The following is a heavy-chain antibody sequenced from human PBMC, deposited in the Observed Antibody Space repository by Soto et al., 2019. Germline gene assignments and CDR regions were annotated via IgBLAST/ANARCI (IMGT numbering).Heavy chain of an antibody. Sequence: ASLKVSCKASGYTFTGYYMHWVRQAPGQGLEWMGWINPNSGGTNYAQKFQGRVTMTRDTSISTAYMELSRLRSDDTAVYYCARESQSSSGYYNYWGQGTLVTVSS. J-gene: IGHJ4*02. V-gene: IGHV1-2*02. CDR3: ARESQSSSGYYNY. D-gene: IGHD3-22*01. CDR1: GYTFTGYY. CDR2: INPNSGGT.